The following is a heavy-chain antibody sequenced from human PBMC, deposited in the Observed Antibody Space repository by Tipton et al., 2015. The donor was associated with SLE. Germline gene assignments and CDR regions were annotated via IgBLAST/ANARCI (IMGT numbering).Heavy chain of an antibody. D-gene: IGHD3-3*01. J-gene: IGHJ6*02. CDR1: GFIFTSYG. Sequence: SLRLSCVASGFIFTSYGMHWVRQAPGKGLEWVAFIRYDGSSEYYADSVKGRFTIGRDKSKNTLYLQMNSLRPVDTAVYYCAKHGVYGMDVWGRGTAVTVSS. CDR2: IRYDGSSE. V-gene: IGHV3-30*02. CDR3: AKHGVYGMDV.